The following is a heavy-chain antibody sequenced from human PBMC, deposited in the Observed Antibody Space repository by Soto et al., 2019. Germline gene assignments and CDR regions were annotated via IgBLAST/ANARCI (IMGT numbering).Heavy chain of an antibody. Sequence: PSETLSLTCTVSGGSISSGGYYWSWIRQHPGKGLEWIGYIYYSGSTYYNPSLKSRVTISVDTSKNQFSLKLSSVTAADTAVYYCARGYFVVVPAAMRWGNWFDPWGQGTLVT. CDR3: ARGYFVVVPAAMRWGNWFDP. CDR1: GGSISSGGYY. V-gene: IGHV4-31*03. CDR2: IYYSGST. J-gene: IGHJ5*02. D-gene: IGHD2-2*01.